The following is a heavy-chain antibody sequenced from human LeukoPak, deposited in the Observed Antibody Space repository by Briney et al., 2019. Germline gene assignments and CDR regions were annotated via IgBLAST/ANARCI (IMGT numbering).Heavy chain of an antibody. CDR3: ARDNGGNYHTAFDY. CDR2: IHGDGRTT. D-gene: IGHD2-8*01. V-gene: IGHV3-74*01. Sequence: GGSLRLSCAASGFTFSSYWIHWVRQVPGKGLVWASRIHGDGRTTTYADSVKGRFTISRDNAKNTLYLQMNSLRAEDTAVYYCARDNGGNYHTAFDYWGQGTLVTVSS. J-gene: IGHJ4*02. CDR1: GFTFSSYW.